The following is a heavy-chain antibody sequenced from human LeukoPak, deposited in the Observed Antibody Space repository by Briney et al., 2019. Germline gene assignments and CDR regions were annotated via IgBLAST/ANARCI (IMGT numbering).Heavy chain of an antibody. CDR3: ARDGYCSGGSCSTGAFDI. V-gene: IGHV1-18*04. CDR1: GYTFTGYY. D-gene: IGHD2-15*01. J-gene: IGHJ3*02. CDR2: ISAYNGNT. Sequence: ASVKVSCKASGYTFTGYYMHWVRQAPGQGLEWMGWISAYNGNTNYAQKLQGRVTMTTDTSTSTAYMELRSLRSDDTAVYYCARDGYCSGGSCSTGAFDIWGQGTMVTVSS.